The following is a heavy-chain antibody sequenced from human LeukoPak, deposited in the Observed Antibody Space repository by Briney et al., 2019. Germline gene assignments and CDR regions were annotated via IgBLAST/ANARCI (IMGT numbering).Heavy chain of an antibody. V-gene: IGHV4-34*01. Sequence: SETLSLTCAVYGGSFSGYYWSWIRKPPGKGLEWIGEINHSGSTNYNLSLKSRVTISVDTSKNQFSLKLSSVTAADTAVYYCARGDFFGYWGQGTLIIVTS. CDR3: ARGDFFGY. CDR2: INHSGST. J-gene: IGHJ4*02. CDR1: GGSFSGYY. D-gene: IGHD3-3*01.